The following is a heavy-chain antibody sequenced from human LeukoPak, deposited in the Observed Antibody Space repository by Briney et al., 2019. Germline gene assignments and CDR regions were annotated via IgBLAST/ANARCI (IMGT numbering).Heavy chain of an antibody. D-gene: IGHD3-3*01. Sequence: GGSLRLSCTGSGFTFSDYWMTWARQAPGKGLEWVANLGPDGSDKYYVDSVKGRFTISRDNAKKLVYLQMNSLRAEDTAAYYCARDAYDDASESWGQGTLVTVSS. J-gene: IGHJ5*02. CDR1: GFTFSDYW. CDR3: ARDAYDDASES. V-gene: IGHV3-7*01. CDR2: LGPDGSDK.